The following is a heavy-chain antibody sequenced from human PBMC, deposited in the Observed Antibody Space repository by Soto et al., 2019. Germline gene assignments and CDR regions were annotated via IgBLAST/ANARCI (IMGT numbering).Heavy chain of an antibody. CDR1: GFTFSNAW. Sequence: EVQLVESGGGLVKPGGSLRLSCAASGFTFSNAWMSWVRQAPGKGLEWVGRIKSKTDGGTTDYAAPVKGRFTISRDDSKNTLYLQMNSLKTEDTAVYYCARSITIFGVVIISDYYYYYGMDVWGQGTTVTVSS. CDR2: IKSKTDGGTT. D-gene: IGHD3-3*01. CDR3: ARSITIFGVVIISDYYYYYGMDV. V-gene: IGHV3-15*01. J-gene: IGHJ6*02.